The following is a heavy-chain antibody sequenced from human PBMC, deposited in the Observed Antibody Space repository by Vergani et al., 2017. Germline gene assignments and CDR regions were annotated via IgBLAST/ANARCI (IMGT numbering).Heavy chain of an antibody. Sequence: EVQLVESGGGLVQPGGSLRLSCAASGFTFSSYSMNWVRQAPGKGLEWVSYISSSSSTIYYADSVKGRFTISRDNAKNSLYLQMNSLRDEDTAVYYCARDRGWCSGGSCYSINWFDPWGQGTLVTVSS. V-gene: IGHV3-48*02. CDR1: GFTFSSYS. D-gene: IGHD2-15*01. J-gene: IGHJ5*02. CDR3: ARDRGWCSGGSCYSINWFDP. CDR2: ISSSSSTI.